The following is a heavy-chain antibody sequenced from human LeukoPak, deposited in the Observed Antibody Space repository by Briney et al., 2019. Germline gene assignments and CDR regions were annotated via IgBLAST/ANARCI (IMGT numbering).Heavy chain of an antibody. CDR1: GFTFSSYS. J-gene: IGHJ6*03. V-gene: IGHV3-15*01. CDR3: TTDRRSSSWYYYYYYMDV. D-gene: IGHD6-13*01. CDR2: IKSKTDGGTT. Sequence: GGSLRLSCAASGFTFSSYSMNWVRQAPGKGLEWVGRIKSKTDGGTTDYAAPVKGRFTISRDDSKNTLYLQMNSLKTEDTAVYYCTTDRRSSSWYYYYYYMDVWGKGTTVTVSS.